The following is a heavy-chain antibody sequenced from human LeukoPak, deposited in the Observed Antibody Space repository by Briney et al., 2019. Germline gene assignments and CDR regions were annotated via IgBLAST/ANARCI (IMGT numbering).Heavy chain of an antibody. D-gene: IGHD3-10*01. J-gene: IGHJ6*02. CDR1: GGTFSSYA. Sequence: ASVKVSCKASGGTFSSYAISWVRQAPGQGLEWMGGIIPIFGTANYAQKFQGRDTITADESTSTAYMELSSLRSKDTAVYYCARTAGSNPIWFGELNYGMDVWGQGTTVTVSS. CDR3: ARTAGSNPIWFGELNYGMDV. CDR2: IIPIFGTA. V-gene: IGHV1-69*13.